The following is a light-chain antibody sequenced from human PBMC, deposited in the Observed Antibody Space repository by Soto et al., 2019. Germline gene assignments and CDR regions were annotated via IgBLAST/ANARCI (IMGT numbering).Light chain of an antibody. V-gene: IGKV3-20*01. J-gene: IGKJ1*01. CDR1: QSVSSSY. Sequence: EIVLTQSPGTLSLSPGERATLSCRASQSVSSSYLAWYQQKPGQAPRLLIYGASSRATGIPDRFSGSGSGTDFTLTISRLEPEDFAVYYCQQYGSSLQWTFRQGTKVEIK. CDR2: GAS. CDR3: QQYGSSLQWT.